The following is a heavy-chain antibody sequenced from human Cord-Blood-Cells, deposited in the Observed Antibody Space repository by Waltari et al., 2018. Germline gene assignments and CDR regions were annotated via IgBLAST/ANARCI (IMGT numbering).Heavy chain of an antibody. CDR2: IYYSGTT. D-gene: IGHD3-9*01. V-gene: IGHV4-39*01. CDR3: ARINYYDILTGYYYYYYYGMDV. Sequence: QLQLQESGPGLVKPSETLSLTCTVSGGSISSSSYYWGWIRQPPGKGLEWIGSIYYSGTTNYSPSLKSRVTISVDTSKNQFSLKLSSVTAADTAVYYCARINYYDILTGYYYYYYYGMDVWGQGTTVTVSS. J-gene: IGHJ6*02. CDR1: GGSISSSSYY.